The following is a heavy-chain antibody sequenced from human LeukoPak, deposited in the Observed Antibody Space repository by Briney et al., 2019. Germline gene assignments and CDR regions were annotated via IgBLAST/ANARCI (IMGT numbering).Heavy chain of an antibody. CDR1: GFTFSSYA. Sequence: GGSLRLSCAASGFTFSSYAMSWVRQAPGKGLEWVSTMSTSGGSTYYADSVKGRFIISRDNSKNTLFLHMNSLRAEDTAVYYCARAVDFWSGYPQPNWFDPWGQGTLVTVSS. CDR3: ARAVDFWSGYPQPNWFDP. CDR2: MSTSGGST. J-gene: IGHJ5*02. V-gene: IGHV3-23*01. D-gene: IGHD3-3*01.